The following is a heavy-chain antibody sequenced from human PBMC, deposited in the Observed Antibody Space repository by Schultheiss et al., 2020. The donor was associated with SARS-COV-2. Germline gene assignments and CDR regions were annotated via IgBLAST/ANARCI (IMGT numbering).Heavy chain of an antibody. Sequence: ASVKVSCKASGYTFTSYAMHWVRQAPGQRLEWMGWINAGNGNTGYAQKFQGRVTMTRNTSISTAYMELSSLRSEDTAVYYCARSYSSSWHTGGGTDMDVWGQGTTVTVSS. D-gene: IGHD6-13*01. V-gene: IGHV1-3*01. CDR1: GYTFTSYA. CDR2: INAGNGNT. CDR3: ARSYSSSWHTGGGTDMDV. J-gene: IGHJ6*02.